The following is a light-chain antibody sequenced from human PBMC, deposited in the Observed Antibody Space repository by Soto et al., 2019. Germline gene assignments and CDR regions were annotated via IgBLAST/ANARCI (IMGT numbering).Light chain of an antibody. CDR1: TLGEKY. J-gene: IGLJ2*01. CDR2: QDN. CDR3: QAWDSSTAV. V-gene: IGLV3-1*01. Sequence: SYELTQAPSVSVSPGQTASITCSGDTLGEKYTCWYQQKPGQSPVLVIYQDNRRPSGIPERFSGSNSGNTATLTISGTQAMDEADYYCQAWDSSTAVFGGGTKLTVL.